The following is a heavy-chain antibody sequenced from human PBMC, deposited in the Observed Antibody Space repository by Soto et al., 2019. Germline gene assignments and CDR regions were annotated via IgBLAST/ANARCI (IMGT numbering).Heavy chain of an antibody. J-gene: IGHJ6*02. V-gene: IGHV1-2*02. CDR2: IVPNSGAT. D-gene: IGHD2-21*02. CDR3: ARDGGVTFTYGMDV. Sequence: QVQLVQSGAEVKKPGASVKVSCKASGYPFTDYYLHWMRQAPGQGLEWLGWIVPNSGATSDSGKFQGGVTMTADTSMSTAYMEVHRLKPDDTAVYYCARDGGVTFTYGMDVWGQGTTVTVSS. CDR1: GYPFTDYY.